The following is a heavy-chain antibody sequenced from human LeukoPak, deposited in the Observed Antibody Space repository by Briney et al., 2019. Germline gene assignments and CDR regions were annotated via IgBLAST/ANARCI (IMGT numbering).Heavy chain of an antibody. Sequence: PSETLSLTCAVYGGSFSGYYWSWIRQPPGKGLEWIGEINHSGSTNYNPSLKSRVTISVDTSKNHFSLKLSSVTAADTAVYYCARPNSGSYQYWGQGTLVTVSS. J-gene: IGHJ4*02. CDR3: ARPNSGSYQY. V-gene: IGHV4-34*01. CDR1: GGSFSGYY. D-gene: IGHD1-26*01. CDR2: INHSGST.